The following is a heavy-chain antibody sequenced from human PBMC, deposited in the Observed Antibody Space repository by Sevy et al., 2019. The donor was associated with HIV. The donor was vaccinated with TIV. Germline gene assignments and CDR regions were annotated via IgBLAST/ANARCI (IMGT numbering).Heavy chain of an antibody. J-gene: IGHJ4*02. D-gene: IGHD5-18*01. Sequence: GGSLRLSCAASGFTFSSYAMHWVRQAPGKGLEWVAVISYDGSNKYYADSVKGRFTISRDNSKNTLYLQMNSLRAEDTAVYYCVRAVSIQLWNYYFDYWGQGTLVTVSS. CDR3: VRAVSIQLWNYYFDY. CDR2: ISYDGSNK. CDR1: GFTFSSYA. V-gene: IGHV3-30-3*01.